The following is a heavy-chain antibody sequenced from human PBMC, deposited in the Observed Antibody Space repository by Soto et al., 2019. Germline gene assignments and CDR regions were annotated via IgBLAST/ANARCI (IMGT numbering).Heavy chain of an antibody. Sequence: GGSLRLSCAGSGFIFSNYGMHWVRQSPGKGLEWVAFISYDGGETFYADSVKGRFTISRDNSKGTVFLHMNSLKKEDTAVYYCAITSVADASFDYWGQGTLVTVSS. V-gene: IGHV3-30*03. D-gene: IGHD5-12*01. CDR3: AITSVADASFDY. CDR2: ISYDGGET. CDR1: GFIFSNYG. J-gene: IGHJ4*02.